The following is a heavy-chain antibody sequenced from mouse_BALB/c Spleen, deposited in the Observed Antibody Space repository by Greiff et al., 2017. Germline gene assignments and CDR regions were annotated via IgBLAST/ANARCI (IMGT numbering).Heavy chain of an antibody. CDR3: ARPTYGNYVDWYFDV. CDR1: GYTFTSYT. D-gene: IGHD2-1*01. CDR2: INPSSGYT. V-gene: IGHV1-4*01. Sequence: QVQLKESGAELARPGASVKMSCKASGYTFTSYTMHWVKQRPGQGLEWIGYINPSSGYTNYNQKFKDKATLTADKSSSTAYMQLSSLTSEDSAVYYCARPTYGNYVDWYFDVWGAGTTVTVSS. J-gene: IGHJ1*01.